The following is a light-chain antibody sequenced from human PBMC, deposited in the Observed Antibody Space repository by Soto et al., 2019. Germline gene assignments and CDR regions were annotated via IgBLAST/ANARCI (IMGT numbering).Light chain of an antibody. CDR2: EVN. Sequence: QSVLTQPPSASGSPGQSVTISCTGTSSDAGAYNYVSWYQQHPGKVPKLMVYEVNKRPSGVPDRFSGSKSGNTASLTVSGLQAEDEADYYCTSYAGGNNIFGTGTKLTVL. V-gene: IGLV2-8*01. CDR1: SSDAGAYNY. CDR3: TSYAGGNNI. J-gene: IGLJ1*01.